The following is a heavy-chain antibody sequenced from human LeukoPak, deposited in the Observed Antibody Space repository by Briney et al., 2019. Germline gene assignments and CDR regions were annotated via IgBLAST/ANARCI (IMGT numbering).Heavy chain of an antibody. D-gene: IGHD5-12*01. CDR3: ARGRGGYELRALGY. V-gene: IGHV1-8*01. J-gene: IGHJ4*02. CDR2: MNPNSGNT. CDR1: GYTFTSYD. Sequence: GASVKVSCKASGYTFTSYDINWVRQATGQGLERMGWMNPNSGNTGYAQKFQGRVTMTRNTSISTAYMELSSLRSEDTAVYYCARGRGGYELRALGYWGQGTLVTVSS.